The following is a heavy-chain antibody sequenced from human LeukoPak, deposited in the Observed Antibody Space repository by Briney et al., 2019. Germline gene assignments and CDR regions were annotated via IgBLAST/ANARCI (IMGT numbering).Heavy chain of an antibody. J-gene: IGHJ6*03. V-gene: IGHV1-18*01. CDR3: ARGTSTNNHPYSGYDYVGRYYYYYYMDV. Sequence: ASVKVSCKASGYTFTSYGISWVRQAPGQGLEWMGWISAYNGNTNYAQKLQGRVTMTTDTSTSTAYMELRSLRSDDTAVYYCARGTSTNNHPYSGYDYVGRYYYYYYMDVWGKGTTVTVSS. D-gene: IGHD5-12*01. CDR1: GYTFTSYG. CDR2: ISAYNGNT.